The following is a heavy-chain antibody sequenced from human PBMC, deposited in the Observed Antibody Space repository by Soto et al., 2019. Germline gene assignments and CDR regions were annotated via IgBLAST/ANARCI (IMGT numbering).Heavy chain of an antibody. D-gene: IGHD5-18*01. V-gene: IGHV1-24*01. Sequence: ASVKVSCKVSGYTLTELSMHWVRQAPGKGLEWMGGFDPEDGETIYAQKFQGRVTMTEDTSTDTAYMELSSLRSEDTAVYYCATDQQQGRNRYSPGIRRAYYYYYGMDVWGQGTTVTVSS. CDR2: FDPEDGET. CDR1: GYTLTELS. J-gene: IGHJ6*02. CDR3: ATDQQQGRNRYSPGIRRAYYYYYGMDV.